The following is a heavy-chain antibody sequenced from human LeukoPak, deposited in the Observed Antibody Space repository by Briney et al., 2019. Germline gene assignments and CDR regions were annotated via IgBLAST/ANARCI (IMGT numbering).Heavy chain of an antibody. Sequence: RPGGSLRLSCVASGFTFSSYVMSWVRQAPGKGLEWVSGIGGSGGSTYYADSVKGRFTISRDNSKNTLYVQMNSLRAADTAVYYCALGLRYCSSTSCYPYAFDIWGQGTMVAVSS. CDR3: ALGLRYCSSTSCYPYAFDI. CDR2: IGGSGGST. D-gene: IGHD2-2*01. V-gene: IGHV3-23*01. J-gene: IGHJ3*02. CDR1: GFTFSSYV.